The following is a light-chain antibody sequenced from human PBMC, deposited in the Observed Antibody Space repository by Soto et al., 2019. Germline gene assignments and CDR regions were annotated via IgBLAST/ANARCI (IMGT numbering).Light chain of an antibody. CDR1: QTVSSNY. Sequence: VLTQSPGTLSLSPGERATLSCRASQTVSSNYLAWYQQKPGQAPRLLIYGASSRATGIPVRFSGGGSGTDFTLTISRLEPEDFAVYYCQQYGSSVSYTFGQGTKLEIK. V-gene: IGKV3-20*01. CDR3: QQYGSSVSYT. CDR2: GAS. J-gene: IGKJ2*01.